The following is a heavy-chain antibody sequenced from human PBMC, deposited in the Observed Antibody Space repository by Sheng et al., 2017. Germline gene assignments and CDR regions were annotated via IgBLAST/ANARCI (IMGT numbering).Heavy chain of an antibody. V-gene: IGHV3-48*03. J-gene: IGHJ6*03. CDR1: GFTFSSYE. CDR2: ISSSATTI. D-gene: IGHD1-1*01. CDR3: ATVQLERLDYYLVDV. Sequence: EVQLVESGGGLVQPGGSLRLSCAASGFTFSSYEMNWVRQAPGKGLEWVSYISSSATTIYYADSVKGRFTISRDNAKNSLFLQMNSLRAEDTAIYYCATVQLERLDYYLVDVWGRGTTVTVSS.